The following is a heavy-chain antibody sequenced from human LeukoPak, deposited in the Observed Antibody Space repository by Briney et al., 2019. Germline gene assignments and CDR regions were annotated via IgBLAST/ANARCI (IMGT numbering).Heavy chain of an antibody. CDR1: GFTFSSYG. Sequence: PGGSLRLSCAASGFTFSSYGMHWVRQAPGKGLEWVAFIRYDGSNKYYADSVKGRFTISRDNSKNTLYLQMNSLRAEDTAVYYCAKDRELWFGERPAHYYFDYWGQGTLVTVSS. J-gene: IGHJ4*02. V-gene: IGHV3-30*02. D-gene: IGHD3-10*01. CDR2: IRYDGSNK. CDR3: AKDRELWFGERPAHYYFDY.